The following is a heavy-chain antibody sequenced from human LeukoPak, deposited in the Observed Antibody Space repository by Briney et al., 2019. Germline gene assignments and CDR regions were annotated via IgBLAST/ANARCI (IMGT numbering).Heavy chain of an antibody. CDR1: GYRFTTYW. CDR2: IYPGDSDT. J-gene: IGHJ4*02. D-gene: IGHD5-18*01. CDR3: AKSHRNSYGFDY. Sequence: GEPLKISCKGSGYRFTTYWIGWVRQMPGKGLEWMGIIYPGDSDTRYSPSFQGQVTISVDKSISTAYLQWSSLKASDTAMYYCAKSHRNSYGFDYWGQGTLVTVSS. V-gene: IGHV5-51*01.